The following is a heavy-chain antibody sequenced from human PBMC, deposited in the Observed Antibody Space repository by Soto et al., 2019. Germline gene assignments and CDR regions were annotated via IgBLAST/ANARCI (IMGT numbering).Heavy chain of an antibody. J-gene: IGHJ4*02. V-gene: IGHV3-48*01. CDR2: ISSSSSTI. D-gene: IGHD3-3*01. CDR3: ARALRVDYDFWSGQDY. CDR1: GFTFSSYS. Sequence: GGSLRLSCAASGFTFSSYSMNWVRQAPGKGLEWVSYISSSSSTIYYADSVKGRFTISRDNAKNSLYLQMNSLRAEDTAVYYCARALRVDYDFWSGQDYWGQGTLVTVSS.